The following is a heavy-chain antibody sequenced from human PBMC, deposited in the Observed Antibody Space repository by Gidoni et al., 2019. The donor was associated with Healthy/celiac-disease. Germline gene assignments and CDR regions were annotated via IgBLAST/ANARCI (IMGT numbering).Heavy chain of an antibody. CDR1: GFPFGSYW. J-gene: IGHJ4*02. CDR3: ARISGGWGGYSYGFDY. CDR2: IKQDGSEK. Sequence: EVQLVESGGGLVQPGGSLRLSCAASGFPFGSYWMSWVRQAPGKGLAWVANIKQDGSEKYYVDSVKGRFTISRDNAKNSLYLQMNSLRAEDTAVYYCARISGGWGGYSYGFDYWGQGTLVTVSS. D-gene: IGHD5-18*01. V-gene: IGHV3-7*03.